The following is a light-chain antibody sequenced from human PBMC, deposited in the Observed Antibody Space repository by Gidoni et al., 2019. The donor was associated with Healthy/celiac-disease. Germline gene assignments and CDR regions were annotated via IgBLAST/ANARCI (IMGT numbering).Light chain of an antibody. Sequence: AIRMTQSPSSFSASTGDRVTITCRASQGISSYLAWYQQKPGKAPKLLIDAASTLQSGVPSRFSGSGSGTDFTLTISCLQSEDFATYYCQQYYSYLWTFXXXTKVEIK. J-gene: IGKJ1*01. CDR1: QGISSY. CDR2: AAS. CDR3: QQYYSYLWT. V-gene: IGKV1-8*01.